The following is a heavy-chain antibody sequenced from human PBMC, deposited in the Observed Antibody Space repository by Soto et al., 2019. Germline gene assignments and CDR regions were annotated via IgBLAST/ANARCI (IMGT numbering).Heavy chain of an antibody. Sequence: GGSLRLACAASGFTFTSYAMSWGSQGPGKGREWVSTVSDSGESTFYTESVKGRFTISRDKSKNTLYLQMNSLRAEDTAVYYSSTLGAASGYFSHSFDYWGRGTLVTVSS. CDR2: VSDSGEST. V-gene: IGHV3-23*01. J-gene: IGHJ4*02. CDR1: GFTFTSYA. CDR3: STLGAASGYFSHSFDY. D-gene: IGHD3-22*01.